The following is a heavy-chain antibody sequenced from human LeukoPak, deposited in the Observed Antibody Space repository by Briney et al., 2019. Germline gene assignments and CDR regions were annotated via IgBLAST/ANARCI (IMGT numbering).Heavy chain of an antibody. J-gene: IGHJ4*02. Sequence: SETLSLTCTVSGGSISSSSYYWGWIRQPPGKGLEWIGSIYYSGSTYYNPSLKSRVTISVDTSKNQFSLKLSSVTAADTAVYYCARSGYSSSWFHVFDYWGQGTLVTVSS. CDR3: ARSGYSSSWFHVFDY. CDR1: GGSISSSSYY. CDR2: IYYSGST. V-gene: IGHV4-39*01. D-gene: IGHD6-13*01.